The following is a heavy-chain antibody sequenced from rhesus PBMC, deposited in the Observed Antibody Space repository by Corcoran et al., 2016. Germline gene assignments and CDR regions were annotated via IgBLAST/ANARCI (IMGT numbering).Heavy chain of an antibody. CDR3: ARLLATGPVF. Sequence: QVQLQESGPGLVKPSETLSLTCAVSGGSISSGFYSWTWSRQPPGKGLEWIGFIYGSSGRTAYNPSLKNRVTISKDTSKNQFSLGLTSVTAADTAVYYCARLLATGPVFWGQGFLVTISS. CDR2: IYGSSGRT. J-gene: IGHJ4*01. V-gene: IGHV4S7*01. D-gene: IGHD6S26*01. CDR1: GGSISSGFY.